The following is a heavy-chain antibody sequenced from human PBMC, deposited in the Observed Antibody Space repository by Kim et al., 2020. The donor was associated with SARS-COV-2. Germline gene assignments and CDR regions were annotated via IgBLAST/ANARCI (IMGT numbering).Heavy chain of an antibody. CDR1: GGTFSSYA. J-gene: IGHJ4*02. Sequence: SVKVSCKASGGTFSSYAISWVRQAPGQGLEWMGRIIPILGIANYAQKFQGRVTITADKSTSTAYMELSSLRSEDTAVYYCARLPEVGATEFLDYWGQGTLVTVSS. CDR3: ARLPEVGATEFLDY. D-gene: IGHD1-26*01. V-gene: IGHV1-69*04. CDR2: IIPILGIA.